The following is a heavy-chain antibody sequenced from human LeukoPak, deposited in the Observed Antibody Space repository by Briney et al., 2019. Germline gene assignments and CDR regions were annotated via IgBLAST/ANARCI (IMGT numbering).Heavy chain of an antibody. CDR2: IYSGGST. D-gene: IGHD5-24*01. V-gene: IGHV3-53*01. J-gene: IGHJ4*02. CDR3: ARGQAMASDY. Sequence: GGSLRLSCAASGFTVSSNYMSWVRQAPGKGLEWVSVIYSGGSTYYADSVKGRFTISRDNSNKTLFLQVNSLRVEDTAVYYCARGQAMASDYWGQGTLVTVSS. CDR1: GFTVSSNY.